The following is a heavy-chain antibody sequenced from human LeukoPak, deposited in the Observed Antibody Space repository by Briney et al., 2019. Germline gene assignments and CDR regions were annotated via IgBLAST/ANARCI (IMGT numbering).Heavy chain of an antibody. CDR2: ISWNGGIT. J-gene: IGHJ4*02. D-gene: IGHD3-3*01. Sequence: GGSLRLSCAASGFTFDEFAMQWVRQAPGKGLEWVSLISWNGGITYYADSVKGRFTISRDNAKNSLYLQMNSLRAEDTAVYFCARDKGGMVPFDYWGQGTLVTVSS. CDR1: GFTFDEFA. V-gene: IGHV3-43D*03. CDR3: ARDKGGMVPFDY.